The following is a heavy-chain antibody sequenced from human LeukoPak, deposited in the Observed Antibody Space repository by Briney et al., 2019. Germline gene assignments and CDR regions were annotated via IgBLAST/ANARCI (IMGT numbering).Heavy chain of an antibody. CDR2: IYSGGST. V-gene: IGHV3-66*01. CDR3: ARARGYDSSGYYSE. D-gene: IGHD3-22*01. Sequence: PGGSLRLSCAASGFTVSSNYMSWVRQAPGKGLEWVSIIYSGGSTYYADSVKGRFTISRDNSKNTLYFQMNSLRAEDTAVYYCARARGYDSSGYYSEWGQGTLVTVSS. J-gene: IGHJ4*02. CDR1: GFTVSSNY.